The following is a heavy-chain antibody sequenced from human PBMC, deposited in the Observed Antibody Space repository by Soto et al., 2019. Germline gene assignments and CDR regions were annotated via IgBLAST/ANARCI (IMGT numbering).Heavy chain of an antibody. Sequence: ASVKVSCKTSGYTFSGHYIHWVRQAPQQGHEWMGEIGPESGATRYAEKFRARVTMTLDTSITTVYMELRHLSPDDTAVHYRGRRRTGQIVNFYWGQGTPATVSS. CDR1: GYTFSGHY. J-gene: IGHJ4*02. V-gene: IGHV1-2*02. CDR3: GRRRTGQIVNFY. D-gene: IGHD7-27*01. CDR2: IGPESGAT.